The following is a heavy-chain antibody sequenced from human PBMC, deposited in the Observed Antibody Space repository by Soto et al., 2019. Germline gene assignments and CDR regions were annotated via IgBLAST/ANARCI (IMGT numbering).Heavy chain of an antibody. D-gene: IGHD1-26*01. J-gene: IGHJ4*02. Sequence: GSLRLSCTASGFSFSIYALSWVRQAPGKGLEWVSTISGSDGKTYYADSVKGRFSISRDTSKTTLYLEMTSLRVEDTAVYYCARWSFLDYWGQGTRVTVSS. CDR1: GFSFSIYA. V-gene: IGHV3-23*01. CDR2: ISGSDGKT. CDR3: ARWSFLDY.